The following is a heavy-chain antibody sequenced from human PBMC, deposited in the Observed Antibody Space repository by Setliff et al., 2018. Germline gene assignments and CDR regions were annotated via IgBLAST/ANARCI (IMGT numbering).Heavy chain of an antibody. J-gene: IGHJ5*02. V-gene: IGHV3-9*01. Sequence: PGGSLRLSCAASGFTFSSYAMHWVRQAPGKGLEWVSGISWNSGIVAYADSVKGRFTISRDNAKNSLYLQMNSLKTEDTAVYYCTYYCSSTSCYRDLDWFDPWGQGTLVTVSS. CDR3: TYYCSSTSCYRDLDWFDP. CDR2: ISWNSGIV. CDR1: GFTFSSYA. D-gene: IGHD2-2*01.